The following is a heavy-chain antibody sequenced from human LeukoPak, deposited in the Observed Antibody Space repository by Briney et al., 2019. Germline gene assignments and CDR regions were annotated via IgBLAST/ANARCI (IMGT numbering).Heavy chain of an antibody. CDR1: GFTFSSYE. V-gene: IGHV3-21*01. J-gene: IGHJ6*04. Sequence: PGGSLRLSCAASGFTFSSYEMNWVRQAPGKGLEWVASISSSSSYIYYADSVKGRFTISRDNAKNSLYLQMNSLRAEDTAVYYCARDDIVVVPAAPDQIDFYYGMDVWGEATTVTVSS. CDR3: ARDDIVVVPAAPDQIDFYYGMDV. D-gene: IGHD2-2*01. CDR2: ISSSSSYI.